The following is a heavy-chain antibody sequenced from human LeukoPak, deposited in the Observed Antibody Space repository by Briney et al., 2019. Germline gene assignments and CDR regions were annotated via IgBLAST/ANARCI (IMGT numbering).Heavy chain of an antibody. V-gene: IGHV5-51*01. CDR2: IYPGDSDT. J-gene: IGHJ4*02. Sequence: GESLKISCKGSGYSFTSYWIGWVRQMPGKGLEWMGIIYPGDSDTRYSPSFQGRVTISADKSISTAYLQWSSLKASDTAMYYCARPRYDYGDYALFDYWGQGTLVTVSS. D-gene: IGHD4-17*01. CDR1: GYSFTSYW. CDR3: ARPRYDYGDYALFDY.